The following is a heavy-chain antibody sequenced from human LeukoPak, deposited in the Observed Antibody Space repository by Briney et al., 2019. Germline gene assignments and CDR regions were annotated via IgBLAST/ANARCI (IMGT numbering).Heavy chain of an antibody. V-gene: IGHV3-48*02. CDR1: GFTFSSYA. D-gene: IGHD3-22*01. CDR3: ARGYDSGYYPPHLDY. CDR2: ITKTSTSM. J-gene: IGHJ4*02. Sequence: PGGSLRLSCAASGFTFSSYAMSWVRQAPGKGLEWISYITKTSTSMCYADSVKGRFTISRDNGKNSLFLQMNSLRDADTAVYYCARGYDSGYYPPHLDYWGQGTLVTVSS.